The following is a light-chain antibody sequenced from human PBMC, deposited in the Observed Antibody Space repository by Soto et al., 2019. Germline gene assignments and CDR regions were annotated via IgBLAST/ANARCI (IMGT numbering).Light chain of an antibody. J-gene: IGKJ2*01. Sequence: EIVMTQSPATLSVSPEERATLSCRASQSVGSNLAWFQQKPGQAPRLLVYGASTRATGVPGRFSGSGSGTEFTLTITSLQSEDFAVYYCQQHNYWPSFGQGTKLEIK. CDR1: QSVGSN. CDR2: GAS. V-gene: IGKV3-15*01. CDR3: QQHNYWPS.